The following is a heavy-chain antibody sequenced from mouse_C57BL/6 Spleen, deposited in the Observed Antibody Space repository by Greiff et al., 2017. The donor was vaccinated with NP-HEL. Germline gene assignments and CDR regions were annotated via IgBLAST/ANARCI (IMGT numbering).Heavy chain of an antibody. D-gene: IGHD2-2*01. J-gene: IGHJ4*01. CDR3: TTQGMVTTVMDY. CDR1: GFNIKDDY. CDR2: IDPENGDT. Sequence: VQLQQSGAELVRPGASVKLSCTASGFNIKDDYMHWVKQRPEQGLEWIGWIDPENGDTEYASKFQGKATITADTSSNTAYLQLSSLTSEDTAVYYCTTQGMVTTVMDYWGQGTSVTVSS. V-gene: IGHV14-4*01.